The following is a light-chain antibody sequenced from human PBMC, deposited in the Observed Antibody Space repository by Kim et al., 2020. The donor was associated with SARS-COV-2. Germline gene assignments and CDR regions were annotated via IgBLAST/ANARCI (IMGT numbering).Light chain of an antibody. CDR3: QQYNDWPLLS. Sequence: PGERATRSCRASQRISSSLAWYQQIPGQAPRLLIYGTSTRATGIPARFSGSGSGTEFTLTISSLQSEDSAVYYCQQYNDWPLLSFGGGTKVDIK. CDR2: GTS. V-gene: IGKV3-15*01. CDR1: QRISSS. J-gene: IGKJ4*01.